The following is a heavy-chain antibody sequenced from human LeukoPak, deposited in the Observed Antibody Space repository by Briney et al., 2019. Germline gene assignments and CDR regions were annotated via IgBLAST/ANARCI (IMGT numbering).Heavy chain of an antibody. CDR3: AREARGYDSSGYYPEYFQH. V-gene: IGHV3-7*01. CDR1: GFTFSSYW. CDR2: IKQDGSEK. Sequence: GGSLRLSCAASGFTFSSYWMSWVRQAPGKGLEWVANIKQDGSEKYYVDSVKGRFTISRDNAKNSLYLQMNSLRAEDTAVYYCAREARGYDSSGYYPEYFQHWGQGTLVILSS. J-gene: IGHJ1*01. D-gene: IGHD3-22*01.